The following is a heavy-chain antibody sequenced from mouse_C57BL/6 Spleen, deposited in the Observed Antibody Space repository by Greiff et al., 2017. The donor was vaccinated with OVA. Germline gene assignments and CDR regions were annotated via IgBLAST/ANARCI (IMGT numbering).Heavy chain of an antibody. Sequence: VQLQQPGAELVMPGASVKLSCKASGYTFTSYWMHWVKQRPGQGLEWIGEIDPSDSYTNYNQKFKGKSTLTVDKSSSTAYMQLSSLTSEDSAVYNSAGFITTGEGDFEVWGTGTTVTASS. D-gene: IGHD1-1*01. V-gene: IGHV1-69*01. J-gene: IGHJ1*03. CDR1: GYTFTSYW. CDR2: IDPSDSYT. CDR3: AGFITTGEGDFEV.